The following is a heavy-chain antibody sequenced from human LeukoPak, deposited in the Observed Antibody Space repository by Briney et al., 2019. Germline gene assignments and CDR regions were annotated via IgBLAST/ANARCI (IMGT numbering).Heavy chain of an antibody. CDR1: GFTFSSYA. Sequence: GGSLRLSCAASGFTFSSYAMSWVRQAPGKGLEWVSAISGSGGSTYYADSVKGRFTIPRDNSKNTLYLQMNSLRAEDTAVYYCAKGDSQWLVRWFDPWGQGTLVTVSS. CDR2: ISGSGGST. CDR3: AKGDSQWLVRWFDP. J-gene: IGHJ5*02. V-gene: IGHV3-23*01. D-gene: IGHD6-19*01.